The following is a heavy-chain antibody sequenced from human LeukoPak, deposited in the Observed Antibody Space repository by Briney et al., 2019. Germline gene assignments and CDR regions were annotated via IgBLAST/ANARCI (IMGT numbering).Heavy chain of an antibody. V-gene: IGHV3-23*01. CDR3: GRDSRWAQPDY. CDR1: GFIFTHYG. Sequence: PGGSLRLSCAASGFIFTHYGMNWVRQAPGKGLEWVAGLISSGASTYYADSVKGRFTVSRDNSKKMVYLQINSLTAEDTAIYYCGRDSRWAQPDYWGQGTLVTVSS. CDR2: LISSGAST. D-gene: IGHD5-24*01. J-gene: IGHJ4*02.